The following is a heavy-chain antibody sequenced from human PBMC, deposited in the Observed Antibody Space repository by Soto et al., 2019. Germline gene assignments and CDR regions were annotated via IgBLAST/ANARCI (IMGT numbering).Heavy chain of an antibody. CDR2: ISSSSSYT. D-gene: IGHD3-22*01. Sequence: PGGSLRLSCAASGFTFSDYYMSWIRQAPGKGLEWVSYISSSSSYTNYADSVKGRFTISRDNAKNSLYLQMNSLRAEDTAVYYCARLGGYYQSLDPRGQGTLVTVSS. V-gene: IGHV3-11*06. CDR3: ARLGGYYQSLDP. CDR1: GFTFSDYY. J-gene: IGHJ5*02.